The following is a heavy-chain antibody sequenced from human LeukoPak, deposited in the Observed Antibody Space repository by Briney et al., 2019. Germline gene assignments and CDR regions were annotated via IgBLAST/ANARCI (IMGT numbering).Heavy chain of an antibody. CDR3: AQSIAAAGTNSGSY. V-gene: IGHV4-39*01. D-gene: IGHD6-13*01. CDR2: IYYSGST. Sequence: SETLSLTCTVSGGSISGSSYYWGWIRQPPGKGLEWIGSIYYSGSTYYNPSLKSRVTISVDTSKNQFSLKLNSVTATDTAVYYCAQSIAAAGTNSGSYWGQGTLVTVSS. CDR1: GGSISGSSYY. J-gene: IGHJ4*02.